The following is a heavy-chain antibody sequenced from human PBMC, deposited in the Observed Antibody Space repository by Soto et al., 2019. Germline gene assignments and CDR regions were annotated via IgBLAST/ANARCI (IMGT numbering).Heavy chain of an antibody. V-gene: IGHV3-30-3*01. Sequence: QVQLVESGGGVVQPGRSLRLSCVASGFTFSTYPRHWVRQAPGKGLDWVAVISYDGSNKFYADSVKGRFTISRDNSKNTLYLQINSLRGEDTAVYYCARMSTVMGAFDIWGQGTMVTVSS. J-gene: IGHJ3*02. CDR3: ARMSTVMGAFDI. CDR1: GFTFSTYP. D-gene: IGHD4-17*01. CDR2: ISYDGSNK.